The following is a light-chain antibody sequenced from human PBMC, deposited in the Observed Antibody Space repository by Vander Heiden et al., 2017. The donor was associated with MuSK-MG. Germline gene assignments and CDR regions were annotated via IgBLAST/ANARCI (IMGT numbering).Light chain of an antibody. J-gene: IGKJ4*01. CDR1: QSVLYSSNNKNY. CDR3: QQYYSTPLT. Sequence: DIVMTQSPDSLPVSLGERATINCNSSQSVLYSSNNKNYLDWYQQKPGQPPKLLIYWASTRESGVPDRFSGSGSGTDFTLTISSLQAEDVAVYYCQQYYSTPLTFGGGTKVEIK. CDR2: WAS. V-gene: IGKV4-1*01.